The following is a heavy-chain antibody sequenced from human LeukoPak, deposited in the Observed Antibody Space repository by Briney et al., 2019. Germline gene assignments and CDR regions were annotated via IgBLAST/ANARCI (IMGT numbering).Heavy chain of an antibody. Sequence: GGSLRLSCAASGFTFSDYYMSWIRQAPGKGLEWVSAISGSGGGTYYADSVKGRFTISRDNSKNTLYLQMNSLRAEDTAVYYCAKDITAMGDYWGQGTLVTVSS. CDR3: AKDITAMGDY. V-gene: IGHV3-23*01. CDR2: ISGSGGGT. CDR1: GFTFSDYY. J-gene: IGHJ4*02. D-gene: IGHD5-18*01.